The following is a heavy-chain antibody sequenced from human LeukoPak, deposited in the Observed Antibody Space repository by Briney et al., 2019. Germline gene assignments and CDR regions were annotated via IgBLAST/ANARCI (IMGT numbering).Heavy chain of an antibody. V-gene: IGHV3-48*01. Sequence: PGGSLRLSCAASGFTFSSYSMNWVRQAPGKGLEWVSYISSSSSTIYYADSVKGRFTISRDNAKNSLYLQMNSLGAEDTAVYYCARALGDYCSSTSCYGGDNWFDPWGQGTLVTVSS. CDR3: ARALGDYCSSTSCYGGDNWFDP. CDR2: ISSSSSTI. J-gene: IGHJ5*02. CDR1: GFTFSSYS. D-gene: IGHD2-2*01.